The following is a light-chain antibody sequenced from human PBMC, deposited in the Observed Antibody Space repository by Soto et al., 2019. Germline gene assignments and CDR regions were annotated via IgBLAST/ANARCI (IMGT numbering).Light chain of an antibody. CDR1: QSVNSSY. V-gene: IGKV3-20*01. J-gene: IGKJ2*01. CDR3: QQYGRSPPMYT. Sequence: DIVLTQSPGTLSLSPGERATLSCRASQSVNSSYLAWYQQKPGQAPRLLIYGASSRATAIPDRFSGSGSGTDFTLTISRLEPEDFAVYYCQQYGRSPPMYTSGRGTKLEIK. CDR2: GAS.